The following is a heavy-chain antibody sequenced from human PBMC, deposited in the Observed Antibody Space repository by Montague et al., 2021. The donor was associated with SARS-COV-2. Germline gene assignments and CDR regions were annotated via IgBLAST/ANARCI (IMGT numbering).Heavy chain of an antibody. CDR1: GGSFSGYY. D-gene: IGHD3-10*01. CDR3: ARASYYYGSRSYYTPCGMDV. Sequence: SETLSLTCAVYGGSFSGYYWSWIRQPPGKGLEWIGEINHSGSTNYNPSLKSRVTISVDTSKNQFSLKLSSVTAADTAVYYCARASYYYGSRSYYTPCGMDVWGQGTTVTVSS. CDR2: INHSGST. J-gene: IGHJ6*02. V-gene: IGHV4-34*01.